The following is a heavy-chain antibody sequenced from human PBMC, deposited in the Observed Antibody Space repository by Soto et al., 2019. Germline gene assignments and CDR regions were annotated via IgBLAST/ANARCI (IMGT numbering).Heavy chain of an antibody. D-gene: IGHD5-18*01. CDR2: IIPIFGTA. Sequence: SVKVSCKASGGTFSSYAISWVRQAPGQGLEWMGGIIPIFGTANYAQKFQGRVTITADESTSTAYMELSSLRSEDTAVYYCATGRLRGYSYGYSYGMDVWGQGTTVTVSS. V-gene: IGHV1-69*13. CDR3: ATGRLRGYSYGYSYGMDV. CDR1: GGTFSSYA. J-gene: IGHJ6*02.